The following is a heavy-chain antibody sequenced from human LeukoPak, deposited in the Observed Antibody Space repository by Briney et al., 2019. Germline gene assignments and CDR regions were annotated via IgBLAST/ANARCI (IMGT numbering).Heavy chain of an antibody. CDR3: ARGLKLLWFGELPNEFDY. D-gene: IGHD3-10*01. CDR2: ISSSGSTI. Sequence: GGSLRLSCAASGFTFSSYEMNWVRQAPGKGLEWVSYISSSGSTIYYADSVKGRFTISRDNAKNSLYLQMNSLRAEDTAVYYCARGLKLLWFGELPNEFDYWGQGTLVTVSS. CDR1: GFTFSSYE. V-gene: IGHV3-48*03. J-gene: IGHJ4*02.